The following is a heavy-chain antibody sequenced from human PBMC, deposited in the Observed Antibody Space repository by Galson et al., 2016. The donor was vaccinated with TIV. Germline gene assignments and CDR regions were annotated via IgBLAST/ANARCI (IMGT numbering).Heavy chain of an antibody. J-gene: IGHJ4*02. V-gene: IGHV3-23*01. CDR1: GVSFSIHG. CDR3: AKDRGSYEAFDY. Sequence: SLRLSCAASGVSFSIHGMSWVRQAPGKGLEWVATISYTGTETYYPDSVKGRFTVSRDNSDNTLFLHMDRLKVEDTAVYYCAKDRGSYEAFDYWGQGVLVTVSS. D-gene: IGHD5-12*01. CDR2: ISYTGTET.